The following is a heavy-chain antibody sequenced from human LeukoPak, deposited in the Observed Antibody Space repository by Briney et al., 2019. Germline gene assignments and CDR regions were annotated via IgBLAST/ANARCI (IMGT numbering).Heavy chain of an antibody. Sequence: PSETLSLTCAVYGGSFGGYYWSWIRQPPGKGLEWIGEINHSGSTNYNPSLKSRVTISVDTSKNQFSLKLSSVTAADTAVYYCARGRGIVGAQSGFDYWGQGTLVTVSS. CDR1: GGSFGGYY. D-gene: IGHD1-26*01. CDR3: ARGRGIVGAQSGFDY. CDR2: INHSGST. J-gene: IGHJ4*02. V-gene: IGHV4-34*01.